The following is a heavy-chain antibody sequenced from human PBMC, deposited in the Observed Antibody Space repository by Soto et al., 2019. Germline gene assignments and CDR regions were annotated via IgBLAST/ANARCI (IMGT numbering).Heavy chain of an antibody. CDR1: GFTFDDYA. Sequence: PGGSLRLSCAASGFTFDDYAMHWVRQAPGKGLEWVSGISWNSGSIGYADSVKGRFTISRDNAKNSLYLQMNSLRAEDTALYYRAKDPTPVVKGDWFDPWGQGTLVTVS. CDR3: AKDPTPVVKGDWFDP. V-gene: IGHV3-9*01. D-gene: IGHD3-22*01. CDR2: ISWNSGSI. J-gene: IGHJ5*02.